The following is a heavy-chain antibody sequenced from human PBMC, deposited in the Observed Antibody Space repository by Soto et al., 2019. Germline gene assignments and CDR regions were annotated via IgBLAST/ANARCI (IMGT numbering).Heavy chain of an antibody. CDR3: VREIVGTTGPAAY. CDR2: IIPMFDTP. D-gene: IGHD1-26*01. J-gene: IGHJ4*02. Sequence: QVQLVQSGAEVKKPGSSVKISCKASGGIFNSYAINWVRQAPGQGLQWMGGIIPMFDTPNYAQKFQGRVTITADKSSSTVYMELSSLRSEDTAAYYCVREIVGTTGPAAYWGQGTLVTVSS. CDR1: GGIFNSYA. V-gene: IGHV1-69*06.